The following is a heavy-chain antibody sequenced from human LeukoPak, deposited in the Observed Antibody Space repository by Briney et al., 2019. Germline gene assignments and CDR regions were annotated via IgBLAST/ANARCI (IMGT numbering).Heavy chain of an antibody. Sequence: GGSLRLSCAASGFTVSSNYMSWVRKAPGKGLEWVSVIYSGGSTYYADSVKGRFTISRDNSKNTLYLQMNSLRAEDTAVYYCARGSEPIAAFDIWGQGTMVTVSS. CDR1: GFTVSSNY. CDR2: IYSGGST. V-gene: IGHV3-53*01. J-gene: IGHJ3*02. CDR3: ARGSEPIAAFDI. D-gene: IGHD2-21*01.